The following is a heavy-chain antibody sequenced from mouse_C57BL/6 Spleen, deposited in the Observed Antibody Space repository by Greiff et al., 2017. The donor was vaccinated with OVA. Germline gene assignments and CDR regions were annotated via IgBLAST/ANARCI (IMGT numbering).Heavy chain of an antibody. V-gene: IGHV5-17*01. J-gene: IGHJ4*01. CDR3: ARTNWDHYYAMDY. CDR1: GFTFSDYG. Sequence: EVHLVESGGGLVKPGGSLKLSCAASGFTFSDYGMHWVRQAPEKGLEWVAYISSGSSTIYYADTVKGRFTISRDNAKNTLFLQMTSLRSEDTAMYYCARTNWDHYYAMDYWGQGTSVTVSS. D-gene: IGHD4-1*01. CDR2: ISSGSSTI.